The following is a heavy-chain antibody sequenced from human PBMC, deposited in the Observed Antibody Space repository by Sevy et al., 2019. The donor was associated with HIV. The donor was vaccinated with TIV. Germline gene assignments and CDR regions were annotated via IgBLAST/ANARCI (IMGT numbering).Heavy chain of an antibody. V-gene: IGHV4-34*01. Sequence: SETLSLTCAVHGGSFSGYYWSWIRQPPGKGLEWFGEINHSGSTNYNPSLKSRVTISVDTSKKQCPLKLSSVTAADTAVYYWRQSPPVLVVPGAPSWFDPWGQGTMVTVSS. CDR1: GGSFSGYY. J-gene: IGHJ5*02. CDR3: RQSPPVLVVPGAPSWFDP. D-gene: IGHD2-2*01. CDR2: INHSGST.